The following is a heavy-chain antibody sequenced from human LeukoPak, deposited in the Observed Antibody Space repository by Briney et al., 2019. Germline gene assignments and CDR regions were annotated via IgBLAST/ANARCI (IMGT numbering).Heavy chain of an antibody. CDR2: ISRNGDYT. CDR1: GFTFSDYG. J-gene: IGHJ6*03. CDR3: ARDLGDGDGYYYYYMDV. V-gene: IGHV3-64*01. D-gene: IGHD4-17*01. Sequence: GGSPRLSCAASGFTFSDYGMSWVRQAPGKGLEYVSSISRNGDYTYYANSVKGRFTISRDNSKNTLFLQMGSLRAEDMAVYYCARDLGDGDGYYYYYMDVWGKGTTVTVSS.